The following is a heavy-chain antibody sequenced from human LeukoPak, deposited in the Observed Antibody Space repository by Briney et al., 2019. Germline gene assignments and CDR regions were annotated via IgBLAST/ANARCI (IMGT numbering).Heavy chain of an antibody. D-gene: IGHD3-10*01. CDR1: DFSFITYA. Sequence: GGSLRLSCAASDFSFITYAMSWVRQAPGKGLEWVSPISGGGDATYYADSVKGRFTISRDNSKNRLYLQMNSLRVEDTAVYYCARDSSMLRGPLVIYYFDFWGQGTLVTVSS. CDR2: ISGGGDAT. CDR3: ARDSSMLRGPLVIYYFDF. J-gene: IGHJ4*02. V-gene: IGHV3-23*01.